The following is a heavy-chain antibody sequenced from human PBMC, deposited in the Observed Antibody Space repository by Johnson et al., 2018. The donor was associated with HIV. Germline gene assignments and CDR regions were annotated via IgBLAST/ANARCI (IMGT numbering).Heavy chain of an antibody. J-gene: IGHJ3*01. CDR2: IRYDGSNK. CDR3: AKDPVGATWACDV. V-gene: IGHV3-30*02. CDR1: GFTFSSYG. D-gene: IGHD1-26*01. Sequence: VESGGGVVQPGGSLRLSCAASGFTFSSYGMHWVRQAPGKGLEWVAFIRYDGSNKYYADSVKGRFTISRDNSKNTLYLQMNSLRAEDTAVYYCAKDPVGATWACDVWGQGTMVTVSP.